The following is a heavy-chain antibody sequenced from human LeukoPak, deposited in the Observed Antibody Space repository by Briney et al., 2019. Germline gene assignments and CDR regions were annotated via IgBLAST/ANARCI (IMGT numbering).Heavy chain of an antibody. CDR1: GYSISSGYY. V-gene: IGHV4-38-2*02. J-gene: IGHJ4*02. Sequence: SETLSLTCTVSGYSISSGYYWGWIRQPPGKGLEWIGSIYHSGSTYYNPSLKSRVTISVDTSKSQFSLKLSSVTAADTAVYYCARTLVGATTNWGQGTLVTVSS. CDR3: ARTLVGATTN. D-gene: IGHD1-26*01. CDR2: IYHSGST.